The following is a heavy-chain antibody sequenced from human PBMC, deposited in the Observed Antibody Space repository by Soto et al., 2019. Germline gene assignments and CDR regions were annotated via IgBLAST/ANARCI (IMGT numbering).Heavy chain of an antibody. CDR2: IYYSGST. D-gene: IGHD2-2*01. V-gene: IGHV4-59*01. CDR1: GGSISSYY. CDR3: ARGERDIVVVPAALYYYYMDV. J-gene: IGHJ6*03. Sequence: SETLSLTSTVSGGSISSYYWSWIRQPPGKGLEWIGYIYYSGSTNYNPSLKSRVTISVDTSKNQFSLKLSSVTAADTAVYYCARGERDIVVVPAALYYYYMDVWGKGTTVTVSS.